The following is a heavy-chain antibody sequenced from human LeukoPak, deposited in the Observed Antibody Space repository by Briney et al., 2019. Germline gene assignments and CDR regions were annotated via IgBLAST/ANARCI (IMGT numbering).Heavy chain of an antibody. V-gene: IGHV4-38-2*01. Sequence: SETLSLTCAVSGYSISSGYYWDWFRQPPGKGLEWIGTIYHSGSTYYNPSLKSRVTISVDTSKNQFSLKLSSVTAADTAVYYCARGGTWSGYYYYYYYYMDVWGKGTTVTVSS. CDR3: ARGGTWSGYYYYYYYYMDV. CDR1: GYSISSGYY. D-gene: IGHD3-3*01. J-gene: IGHJ6*03. CDR2: IYHSGST.